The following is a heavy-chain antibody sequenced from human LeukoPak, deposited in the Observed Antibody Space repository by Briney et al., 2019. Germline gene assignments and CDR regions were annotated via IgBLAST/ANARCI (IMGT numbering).Heavy chain of an antibody. Sequence: SQTLSLTCAICGDSVSSNGAALNWIRQSPSRGLEWLVRTYYRSKWYSDYAVSVKSRITINPDTSKNQFSLQLNSVTPEDTAVYYCARDGRDGGNSFDYWGLGTLVTVSS. CDR2: TYYRSKWYS. CDR3: ARDGRDGGNSFDY. CDR1: GDSVSSNGAA. D-gene: IGHD4-23*01. J-gene: IGHJ4*02. V-gene: IGHV6-1*01.